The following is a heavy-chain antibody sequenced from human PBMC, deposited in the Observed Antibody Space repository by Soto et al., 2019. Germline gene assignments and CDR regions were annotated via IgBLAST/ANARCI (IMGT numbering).Heavy chain of an antibody. J-gene: IGHJ3*02. V-gene: IGHV3-23*01. D-gene: IGHD4-17*01. Sequence: PGGSLRLSCAASGFTFRSYAMSWVRQAPGKGLEWVSGISGSGISTHYADSVKGWFTISRDNSKNTLYLQMNSLRAEDTAVYYCARGQDYGDYSYAFDISGQGTRVTVAS. CDR3: ARGQDYGDYSYAFDI. CDR2: ISGSGIST. CDR1: GFTFRSYA.